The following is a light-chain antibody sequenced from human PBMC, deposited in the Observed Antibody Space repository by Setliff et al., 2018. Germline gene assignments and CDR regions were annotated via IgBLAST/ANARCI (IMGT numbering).Light chain of an antibody. Sequence: QSVLTQPASVSGSPGQSITISCTGTSSDVGGYNYVSWYQQHPDKAPKLMISDVSKRPSGVSNRFSGSKSGNTASLTISGLQAEDEADYYCSSYTSSSTGVFGTGTKVTV. CDR2: DVS. V-gene: IGLV2-14*01. J-gene: IGLJ1*01. CDR1: SSDVGGYNY. CDR3: SSYTSSSTGV.